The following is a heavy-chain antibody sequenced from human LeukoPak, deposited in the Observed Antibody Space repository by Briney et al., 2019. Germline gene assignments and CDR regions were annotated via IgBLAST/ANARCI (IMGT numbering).Heavy chain of an antibody. Sequence: GGSLRLSCAASLFTFSIYWMHSVRQAPGKGLVWVSRINSDGSGTSYADSVKGRFTLSREKAKNTLYLQMNSLRAADTPVYYCARDHAPAYYDSSGSSGTTGFDPWGQGTLVTVSS. J-gene: IGHJ5*02. V-gene: IGHV3-74*01. CDR2: INSDGSGT. CDR3: ARDHAPAYYDSSGSSGTTGFDP. CDR1: LFTFSIYW. D-gene: IGHD3-22*01.